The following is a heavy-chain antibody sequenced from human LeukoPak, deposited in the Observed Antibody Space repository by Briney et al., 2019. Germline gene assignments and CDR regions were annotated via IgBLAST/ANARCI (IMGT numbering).Heavy chain of an antibody. CDR1: GYSFTSYA. J-gene: IGHJ4*02. CDR3: ARDGFTIFGVVISHDY. Sequence: ASVKVSCKASGYSFTSYAMNWVRQVPGQGLEWMGWININTGNPTYAQGFTGRFVFSLDTSVSTAYLQISSLKAEDTAVYYCARDGFTIFGVVISHDYWGQGTLVTVSS. V-gene: IGHV7-4-1*02. CDR2: ININTGNP. D-gene: IGHD3-3*01.